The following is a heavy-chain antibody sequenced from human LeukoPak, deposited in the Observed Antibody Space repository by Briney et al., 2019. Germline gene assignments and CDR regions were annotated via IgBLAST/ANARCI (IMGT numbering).Heavy chain of an antibody. J-gene: IGHJ4*02. CDR2: ISAYNGNT. Sequence: ASVKVSCKASGYTFTSHGISWVRQAPGQGLEWMGWISAYNGNTNYAQKLQGRVTMTTDTSTSTAYVELRSLRSDDTAVYYCAREPTSYYYDSYGYYTRDYFDYWGQGTLVTVSS. CDR3: AREPTSYYYDSYGYYTRDYFDY. CDR1: GYTFTSHG. V-gene: IGHV1-18*01. D-gene: IGHD3-22*01.